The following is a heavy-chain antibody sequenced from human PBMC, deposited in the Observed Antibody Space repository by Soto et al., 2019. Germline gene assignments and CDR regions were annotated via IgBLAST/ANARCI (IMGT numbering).Heavy chain of an antibody. Sequence: EVQLLESGGGLVQPGGSLRLSCAASGFTFSSYAMSWVRQAPGKGLEWVSAISGSGGSTYYADSVKGRFTISRDNSKNTLYLQMNSLRAEDTAVYHCAKDSPHDYSNYGGYYFDYWGQGTLVTVSS. CDR1: GFTFSSYA. D-gene: IGHD4-4*01. J-gene: IGHJ4*02. V-gene: IGHV3-23*01. CDR3: AKDSPHDYSNYGGYYFDY. CDR2: ISGSGGST.